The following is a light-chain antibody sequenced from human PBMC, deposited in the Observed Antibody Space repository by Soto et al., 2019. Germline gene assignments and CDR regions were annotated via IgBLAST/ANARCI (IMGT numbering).Light chain of an antibody. J-gene: IGKJ1*01. CDR1: QRVSSSY. Sequence: IVLTKSAVTLSLSPGESATFSCRASQRVSSSYLAWYQQKPGQAPRLLIYGASSRATGIPDRFSGSGSGTDFTLTISRLEPEDFAVYYCQQYGSSPSTFGQGTKVDIK. V-gene: IGKV3-20*01. CDR3: QQYGSSPST. CDR2: GAS.